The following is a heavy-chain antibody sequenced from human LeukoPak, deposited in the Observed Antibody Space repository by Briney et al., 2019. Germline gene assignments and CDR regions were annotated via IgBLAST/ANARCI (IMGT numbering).Heavy chain of an antibody. CDR2: IKQDGSET. D-gene: IGHD3-22*01. CDR3: AREVSEGFDF. CDR1: GFTFSSYW. Sequence: GGSLRLSCAASGFTFSSYWMYWVRQAPGKGLEWVANIKQDGSETYYVDSVKGRFTISRDNAKNLLYLQMNSLRAEDTALYYCAREVSEGFDFWGQGTLVTVSS. V-gene: IGHV3-7*01. J-gene: IGHJ4*02.